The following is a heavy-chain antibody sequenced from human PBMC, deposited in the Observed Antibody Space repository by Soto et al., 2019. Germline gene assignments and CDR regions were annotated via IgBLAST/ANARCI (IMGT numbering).Heavy chain of an antibody. CDR3: AKDQGYCSGGSCWFDAFDI. CDR1: GFTFSSYA. J-gene: IGHJ3*02. CDR2: ISGSGGST. Sequence: GGSLRLSCAASGFTFSSYAMSWVRQAPGKGLEWVSAISGSGGSTYYADSVKGRFTISRDNSKNTLYLQMNSLRAEDTAVYYSAKDQGYCSGGSCWFDAFDIWGQGTMVTVSS. D-gene: IGHD2-15*01. V-gene: IGHV3-23*01.